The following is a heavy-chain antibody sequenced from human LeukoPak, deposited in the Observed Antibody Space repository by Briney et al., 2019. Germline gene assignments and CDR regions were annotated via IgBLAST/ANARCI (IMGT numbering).Heavy chain of an antibody. CDR3: ARARPYYYDSSGYSETYAFDI. CDR1: GFTVSSNY. V-gene: IGHV3-66*02. D-gene: IGHD3-22*01. CDR2: IYSGGST. J-gene: IGHJ3*02. Sequence: PGGSLSLSCAASGFTVSSNYMSWVRQAPGKGLEWVSVIYSGGSTYYADSVKGRFTISRDNSKNTLYLQMNSLRAEDTAVYYCARARPYYYDSSGYSETYAFDIWGQGTMVTVSS.